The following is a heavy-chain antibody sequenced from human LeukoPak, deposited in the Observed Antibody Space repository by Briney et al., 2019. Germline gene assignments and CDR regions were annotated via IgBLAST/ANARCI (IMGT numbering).Heavy chain of an antibody. CDR3: ARDPTTSQGSDAFDI. V-gene: IGHV3-7*01. Sequence: GGSLRLSCAASGFTFSSCWMSWVRQAPGKGLEWVDNIKQDGSEKYYVDSVKGRFTISRDNAKNSLNLQMGSLRAEDTAVYYCARDPTTSQGSDAFDIWGQGTRVTISS. CDR2: IKQDGSEK. D-gene: IGHD1-1*01. J-gene: IGHJ3*02. CDR1: GFTFSSCW.